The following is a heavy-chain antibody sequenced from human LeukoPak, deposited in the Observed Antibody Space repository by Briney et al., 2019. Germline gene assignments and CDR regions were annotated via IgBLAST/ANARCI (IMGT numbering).Heavy chain of an antibody. CDR3: ARGWYSSSSVFVATIGAYFDY. D-gene: IGHD6-6*01. V-gene: IGHV1-69*05. CDR2: IIPIFGTA. Sequence: SVKVSCKASGGTFSSYAISWVRQAPGQGLEWMGRIIPIFGTANYAQKFQGRVTITTDESTSTAYMELRSLRSDDTAVYYCARGWYSSSSVFVATIGAYFDYWGQGTLVTVSS. CDR1: GGTFSSYA. J-gene: IGHJ4*02.